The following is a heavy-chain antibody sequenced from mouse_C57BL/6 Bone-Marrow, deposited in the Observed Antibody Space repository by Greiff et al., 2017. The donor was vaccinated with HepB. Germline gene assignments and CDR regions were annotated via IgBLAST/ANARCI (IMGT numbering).Heavy chain of an antibody. D-gene: IGHD2-3*01. CDR3: ARLRARRWLLQGGAMDY. CDR1: GYTFTDYY. V-gene: IGHV1-76*01. J-gene: IGHJ4*01. Sequence: VKLVESGAELVRPGASVKLSCKASGYTFTDYYINWVKQRPGQGLEWIARIYPGSGNTYYNEKFKGKATLTAEKSSSTAYMQLSSLTSEDSAVYFCARLRARRWLLQGGAMDYWGQGTSVTVSS. CDR2: IYPGSGNT.